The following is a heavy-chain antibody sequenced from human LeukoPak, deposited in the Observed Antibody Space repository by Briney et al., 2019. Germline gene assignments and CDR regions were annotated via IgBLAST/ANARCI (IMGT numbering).Heavy chain of an antibody. Sequence: GSLRLSCAVSGFTFSTYWMSWIRQPPGKGLEWIGYIYYSGGTNYNPSLKSRVTISVDTSKNQFSLKLSSVTAADTAVYYCARAPLRVEMATIRGSYFDYWGQGTLVTVSS. CDR1: GFTFSTYW. D-gene: IGHD5-24*01. J-gene: IGHJ4*02. V-gene: IGHV4-59*01. CDR3: ARAPLRVEMATIRGSYFDY. CDR2: IYYSGGT.